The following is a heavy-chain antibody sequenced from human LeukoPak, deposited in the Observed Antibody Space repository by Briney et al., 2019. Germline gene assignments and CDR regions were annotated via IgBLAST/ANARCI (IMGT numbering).Heavy chain of an antibody. D-gene: IGHD3-22*01. CDR3: ARDSTYYYDSSGYYLLNYYGMDV. Sequence: ASVKVSCKASGGTFSIYAISWVRQAPGQGLEWMGGIIPIFGTANYAQKFQGRVTITADESTSTAYMELSSLRSEDTAVYYCARDSTYYYDSSGYYLLNYYGMDVWGQGTTVTVSS. CDR2: IIPIFGTA. J-gene: IGHJ6*02. V-gene: IGHV1-69*13. CDR1: GGTFSIYA.